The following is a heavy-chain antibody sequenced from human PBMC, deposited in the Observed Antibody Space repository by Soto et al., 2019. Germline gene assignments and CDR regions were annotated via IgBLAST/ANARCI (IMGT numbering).Heavy chain of an antibody. CDR1: GFTFDDYA. CDR2: ISWNSGSI. V-gene: IGHV3-9*01. Sequence: PGGSLRLSCAASGFTFDDYAMHWVRQAPGKGLEWVSGISWNSGSIGYADSVKGRFTISRDNAKNSLYLQMNSLRAEDTALYYCAREHYWGQGTLVTVSS. CDR3: AREHY. J-gene: IGHJ4*02.